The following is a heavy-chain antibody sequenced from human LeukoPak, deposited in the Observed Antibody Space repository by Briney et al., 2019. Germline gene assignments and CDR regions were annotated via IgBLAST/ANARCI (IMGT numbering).Heavy chain of an antibody. CDR3: ARGGVATLQSYILDY. V-gene: IGHV4-59*01. CDR1: GGSITNYY. D-gene: IGHD5-12*01. Sequence: SETLSLTCTVSGGSITNYYWSWIRQPPGKGLEWIGYIYYSGTTNYNPSLKSRVTMSVDTSKNQFSLNLSSMTAADTAVYYCARGGVATLQSYILDYWGQGTLVTVSS. CDR2: IYYSGTT. J-gene: IGHJ4*02.